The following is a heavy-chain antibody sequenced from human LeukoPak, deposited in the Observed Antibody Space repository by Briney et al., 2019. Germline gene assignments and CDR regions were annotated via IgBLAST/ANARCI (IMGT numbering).Heavy chain of an antibody. CDR1: GYTFTGYY. CDR2: INPNSGGT. Sequence: ASVKVSCKASGYTFTGYYMHWVRQAPGQGLEWMGWINPNSGGTNYAQKFQGRVTMTRDTSISTVYMELSSLRSEDTAVYYCASMDSSGYYYYWGQGTLVTVSS. V-gene: IGHV1-2*02. J-gene: IGHJ4*02. D-gene: IGHD3-22*01. CDR3: ASMDSSGYYYY.